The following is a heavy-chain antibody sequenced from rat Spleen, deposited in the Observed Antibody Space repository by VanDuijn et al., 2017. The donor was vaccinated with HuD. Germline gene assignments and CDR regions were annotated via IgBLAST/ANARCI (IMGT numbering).Heavy chain of an antibody. CDR1: GFTFSDYY. CDR2: ISYDGRNA. J-gene: IGHJ2*01. Sequence: EVQLVESDGGSVQPGRSLELSCAASGFTFSDYYMAWVRQAPTKGLEWVATISYDGRNAYYRDSVQGRFIISRDNAKSTLYLEMDSLRSEDTATYYGTREIAFYFDYWGQGVMVTVSS. V-gene: IGHV5-29*01. CDR3: TREIAFYFDY. D-gene: IGHD1-2*01.